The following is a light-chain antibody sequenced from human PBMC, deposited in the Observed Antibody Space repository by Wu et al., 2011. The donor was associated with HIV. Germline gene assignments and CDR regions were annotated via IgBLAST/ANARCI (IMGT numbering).Light chain of an antibody. CDR3: QQYDKWPPWT. V-gene: IGKV3-15*01. CDR1: QSVSSN. CDR2: GAS. J-gene: IGKJ1*01. Sequence: SCRASQSVSSNLAWYQQKPGQAPRLLIYGASTRATRYPSQVQWQWSVTEFTLTISSMQSEDFAVYYCQQYDKWPPWTFGQGTKVEIK.